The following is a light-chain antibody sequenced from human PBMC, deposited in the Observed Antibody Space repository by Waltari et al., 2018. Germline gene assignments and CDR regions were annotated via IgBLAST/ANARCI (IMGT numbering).Light chain of an antibody. CDR3: QNHERLPAT. CDR2: GAS. CDR1: QSIGRY. V-gene: IGKV3-20*01. Sequence: EIVLTQSPGTLSLSPGERATLSCRASQSIGRYLAWYQQKPDQAPRRLIYGASSRATGIPDRFSGSGSGTDFSLTISRLEPEDFAVYYCQNHERLPATFGQGTKVEIK. J-gene: IGKJ1*01.